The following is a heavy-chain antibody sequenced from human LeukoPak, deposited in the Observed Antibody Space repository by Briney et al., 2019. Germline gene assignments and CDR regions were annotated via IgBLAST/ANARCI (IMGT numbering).Heavy chain of an antibody. J-gene: IGHJ4*02. CDR1: GYTFTGYY. V-gene: IGHV1-2*02. Sequence: ASVKVSCKASGYTFTGYYMHWVRQAPGQGLEWMGWINPNSGGTNYAQKFQGRVTMTRDTSISTAYMELSRLRSDDTAVYYCARAHYYDSSVFPHWGQGTLVTVSS. D-gene: IGHD3-22*01. CDR2: INPNSGGT. CDR3: ARAHYYDSSVFPH.